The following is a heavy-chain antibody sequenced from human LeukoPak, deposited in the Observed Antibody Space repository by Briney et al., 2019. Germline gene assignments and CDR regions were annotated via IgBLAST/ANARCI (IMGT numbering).Heavy chain of an antibody. Sequence: GRSLRLSCAASGFTFSSYGMHWVRQAPGKGLEWVAVISYDGSNKYYADSVKGRFTISRDNSKNTLYLQMNSLRAEDTAVYYCGNFGYGSGSYSTGFSYWGQGTLVTVYS. D-gene: IGHD3-10*01. J-gene: IGHJ4*02. CDR2: ISYDGSNK. CDR3: GNFGYGSGSYSTGFSY. V-gene: IGHV3-30*18. CDR1: GFTFSSYG.